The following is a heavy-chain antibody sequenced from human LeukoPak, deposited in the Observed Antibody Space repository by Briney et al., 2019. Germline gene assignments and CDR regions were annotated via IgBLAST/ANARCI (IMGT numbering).Heavy chain of an antibody. D-gene: IGHD3-3*01. CDR3: ARERLARFPYFDY. CDR1: GGTFSNSG. Sequence: SVKVSCKTSGGTFSNSGISWVRQAPGQGPEWMGGIIPVFGTPNYAQKFQGRLTITADRSTTTAYMELNSLTSDDTAVYYCARERLARFPYFDYWGQGTLVAVSS. J-gene: IGHJ4*02. V-gene: IGHV1-69*06. CDR2: IIPVFGTP.